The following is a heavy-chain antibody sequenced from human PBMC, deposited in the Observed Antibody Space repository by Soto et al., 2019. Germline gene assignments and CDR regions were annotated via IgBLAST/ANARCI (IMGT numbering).Heavy chain of an antibody. CDR2: INHSGST. Sequence: PSETLSLTCAVYGGSFSGYYWSWIRQPPGKGLEWIGEINHSGSTNYNPSLKSRVTISVDTSKNQFSLKLSSVTAADTAVYYCARAKLYNWNPSTPLYYYYGMDVWGQGTTATVSS. CDR3: ARAKLYNWNPSTPLYYYYGMDV. J-gene: IGHJ6*02. V-gene: IGHV4-34*01. D-gene: IGHD1-20*01. CDR1: GGSFSGYY.